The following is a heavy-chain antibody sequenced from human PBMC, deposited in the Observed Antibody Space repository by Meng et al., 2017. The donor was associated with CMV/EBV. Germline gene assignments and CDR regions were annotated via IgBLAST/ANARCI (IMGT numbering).Heavy chain of an antibody. CDR3: AKSEPYYGDYVAPFDY. CDR2: ISGSGGST. V-gene: IGHV3-23*01. J-gene: IGHJ4*02. Sequence: GFTFRSDALSWVRQAPGKGLEGVSAISGSGGSTYYADSVKGRFTISRDNSKNTLYLQMNSLRAEDTAVYYCAKSEPYYGDYVAPFDYWGQGTLVTVSS. D-gene: IGHD4-17*01. CDR1: GFTFRSDA.